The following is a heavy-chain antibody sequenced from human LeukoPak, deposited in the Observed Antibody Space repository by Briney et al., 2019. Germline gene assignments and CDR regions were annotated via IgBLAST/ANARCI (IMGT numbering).Heavy chain of an antibody. Sequence: SETLSLTCTVSGGSISGYYWSWTRQPPGKGLEWIAYIYYSGNTNYNPSLKSRVTISVDTSKNQFSLNLSSVTAADTAVYYCARRGGGHVSAAFDIWGQGTMVTVSS. J-gene: IGHJ3*02. V-gene: IGHV4-59*01. CDR3: ARRGGGHVSAAFDI. D-gene: IGHD2/OR15-2a*01. CDR1: GGSISGYY. CDR2: IYYSGNT.